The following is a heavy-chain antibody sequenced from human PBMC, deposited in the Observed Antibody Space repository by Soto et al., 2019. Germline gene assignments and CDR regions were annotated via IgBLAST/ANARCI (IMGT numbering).Heavy chain of an antibody. J-gene: IGHJ4*02. Sequence: GGSLRLSCAASGFTFSSYSMNRVRQATGKGQEWVSYISSSSSTIYYADSVKGRFTISRDNAKNSLYLQMNSLRAEDTAVYYCARVRVLLWFGESDYWGQGT. CDR1: GFTFSSYS. D-gene: IGHD3-10*01. CDR2: ISSSSSTI. CDR3: ARVRVLLWFGESDY. V-gene: IGHV3-48*01.